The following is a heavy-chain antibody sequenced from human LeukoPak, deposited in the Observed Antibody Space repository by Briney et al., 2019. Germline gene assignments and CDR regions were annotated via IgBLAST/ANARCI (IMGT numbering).Heavy chain of an antibody. Sequence: SETLSLTCAVCGGSFSGYYWSWIRQPPGKGLEWIGEINHSGSTNYNPSLKSRVTISVDASKNQFSLKLSSVTAADTAVYYCAAHAFDIWGQGTMVTVSS. CDR2: INHSGST. CDR3: AAHAFDI. V-gene: IGHV4-34*01. J-gene: IGHJ3*02. CDR1: GGSFSGYY.